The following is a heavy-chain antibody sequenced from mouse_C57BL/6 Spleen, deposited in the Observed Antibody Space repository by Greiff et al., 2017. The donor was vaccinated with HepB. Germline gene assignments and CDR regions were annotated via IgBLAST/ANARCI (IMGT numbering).Heavy chain of an antibody. V-gene: IGHV2-2*01. CDR3: TRVAGNDEGDYAMDY. CDR1: GFSLTSYG. J-gene: IGHJ4*01. Sequence: QVQLQQSGPGLVQPSPSLSITCTVSGFSLTSYGVHWVRQSPGKGLEWLGVIWSGGSTDYNAAFISRLSISKDNSKSQVFFKMNSLQADDTAIYYCTRVAGNDEGDYAMDYWGQGTSVTVSS. CDR2: IWSGGST. D-gene: IGHD2-2*01.